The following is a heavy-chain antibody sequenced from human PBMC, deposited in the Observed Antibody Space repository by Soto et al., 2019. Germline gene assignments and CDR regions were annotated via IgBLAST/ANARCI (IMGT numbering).Heavy chain of an antibody. V-gene: IGHV1-8*01. J-gene: IGHJ6*02. CDR1: GYTFTSYD. CDR2: MNPNSGNT. D-gene: IGHD4-4*01. Sequence: GASVKVSCKASGYTFTSYDINWVRQATGQGLEWMGWMNPNSGNTGYAQKFQGRVTTTRNTSISTAYMELSSLRSEDTAVYYCARSPGGGKVTRPRNYYYYYYYGMDVWGQGTTVTVSS. CDR3: ARSPGGGKVTRPRNYYYYYYYGMDV.